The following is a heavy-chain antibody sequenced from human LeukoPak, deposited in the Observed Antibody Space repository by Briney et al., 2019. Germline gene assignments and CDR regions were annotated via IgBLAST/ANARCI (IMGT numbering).Heavy chain of an antibody. CDR2: FDPEDGET. Sequence: ASVKVSCKVSGYTLTELSMHWVRQAPGKGLEWMGGFDPEDGETIYAQKFQGRVTMTEDTSTDTAYMELSSLRSEDTAVYYCATPSRRDGYNYVWASFDYWGQGTLVTVSS. V-gene: IGHV1-24*01. D-gene: IGHD5-24*01. CDR3: ATPSRRDGYNYVWASFDY. CDR1: GYTLTELS. J-gene: IGHJ4*02.